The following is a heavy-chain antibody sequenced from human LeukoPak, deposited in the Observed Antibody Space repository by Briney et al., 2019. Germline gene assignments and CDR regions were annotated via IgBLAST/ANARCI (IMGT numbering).Heavy chain of an antibody. J-gene: IGHJ4*02. CDR1: GFTFNTYG. CDR3: AKSLDYGGNRARLDF. D-gene: IGHD4-23*01. Sequence: PGGSLRLSCAASGFTFNTYGMNWVRQAPGKGLEWVSAVSGSGSTTYYARSVKGRFTVSRDNSKNTLYLQMNSLRVDDTAVCYCAKSLDYGGNRARLDFWGQGTLVTVSS. CDR2: VSGSGSTT. V-gene: IGHV3-23*01.